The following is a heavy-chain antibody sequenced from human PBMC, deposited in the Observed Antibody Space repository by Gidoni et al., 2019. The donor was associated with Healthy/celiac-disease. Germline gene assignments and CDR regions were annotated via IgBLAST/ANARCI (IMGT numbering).Heavy chain of an antibody. V-gene: IGHV3-30*18. D-gene: IGHD3-16*01. Sequence: QVQLVESGGGVVQPGRSLRLSCAASGFTFSSYGMHWVRQAPGKGLEWVAVISYDGSNKYYADSVKGRFTISRDNSKNTLYLQMNSLRAEDTAVYYCAKGYWGRLGFPDAFDIWGQGTMVTVSS. CDR3: AKGYWGRLGFPDAFDI. CDR1: GFTFSSYG. CDR2: ISYDGSNK. J-gene: IGHJ3*02.